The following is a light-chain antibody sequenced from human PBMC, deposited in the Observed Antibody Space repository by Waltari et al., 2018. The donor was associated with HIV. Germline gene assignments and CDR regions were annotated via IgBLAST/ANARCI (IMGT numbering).Light chain of an antibody. Sequence: QSVLTQPPSVSGAPGPRVTISCTGTTSNIGAGYDVHWYQQLPGTAPKLLVFGNTNRPSGVPDRFSGSKSGTSASLAITGLQAGDEGDYYCQSYDNALSGSLFGGGTKVTVL. V-gene: IGLV1-40*01. CDR1: TSNIGAGYD. CDR2: GNT. J-gene: IGLJ2*01. CDR3: QSYDNALSGSL.